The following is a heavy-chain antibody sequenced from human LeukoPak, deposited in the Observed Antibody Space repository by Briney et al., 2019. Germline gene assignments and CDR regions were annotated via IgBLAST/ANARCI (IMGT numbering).Heavy chain of an antibody. CDR3: SGGSEGMDV. J-gene: IGHJ6*04. Sequence: GGSLRLSCAVSGFTVSSNYMSWVRQAPGKGLEWVSVICSGGSTYYADSVKGRFTISRDNSKNTLYLQMNSLRAEDTAVYYCSGGSEGMDVWGKGTTVTVSS. D-gene: IGHD3-16*01. V-gene: IGHV3-53*01. CDR1: GFTVSSNY. CDR2: ICSGGST.